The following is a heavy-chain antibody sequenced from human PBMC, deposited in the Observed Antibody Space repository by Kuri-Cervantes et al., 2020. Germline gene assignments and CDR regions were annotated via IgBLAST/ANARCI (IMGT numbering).Heavy chain of an antibody. J-gene: IGHJ4*02. D-gene: IGHD3-10*01. CDR3: ATCPSYYYGSGIDY. CDR2: ISYDGSNK. Sequence: GESLKISCAASGFTFSSYGMHWVRQAPGKGLEWVAVISYDGSNKYYADSVKGRFTISRDNSKNTLYLQMNSLRAEDTAVYYCATCPSYYYGSGIDYWGQGTLVTVSS. CDR1: GFTFSSYG. V-gene: IGHV3-30*03.